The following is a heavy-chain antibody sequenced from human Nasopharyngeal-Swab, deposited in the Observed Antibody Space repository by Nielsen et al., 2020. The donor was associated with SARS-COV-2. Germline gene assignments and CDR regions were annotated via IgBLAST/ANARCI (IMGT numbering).Heavy chain of an antibody. V-gene: IGHV4-59*08. Sequence: REAPGKGLEWIGYIYYSVSTNYNPSLKSRVTISADTSKNKFSLKLSSVTAADTAVYYCARRGTGGKKVAFDIWGQGTMVTVSS. CDR2: IYYSVST. D-gene: IGHD2-8*02. J-gene: IGHJ3*02. CDR3: ARRGTGGKKVAFDI.